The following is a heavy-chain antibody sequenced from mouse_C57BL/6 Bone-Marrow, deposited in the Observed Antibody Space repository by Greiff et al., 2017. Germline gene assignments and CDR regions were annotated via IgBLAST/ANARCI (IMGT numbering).Heavy chain of an antibody. J-gene: IGHJ4*01. CDR2: IYPGDGDT. CDR1: GYAFSSSW. CDR3: AGIYGWYAMDY. D-gene: IGHD1-1*01. V-gene: IGHV1-82*01. Sequence: QVQLKQSGPELVKPGASVKISCEASGYAFSSSWMNWVKQRPGKGLEWVGRIYPGDGDTNYKGKFKGRVTLTADKSSSTAYMQLSSLTSEDSAVYCCAGIYGWYAMDYWGQGTSVTVSS.